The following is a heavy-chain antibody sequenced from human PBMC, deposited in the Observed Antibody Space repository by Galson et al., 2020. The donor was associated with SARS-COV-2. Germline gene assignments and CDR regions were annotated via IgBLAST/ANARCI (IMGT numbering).Heavy chain of an antibody. V-gene: IGHV1-69*13. CDR2: IIPIFGTA. CDR1: GGTLSSYA. D-gene: IGHD4-4*01. Sequence: SVKVYCKASGGTLSSYAISWVRQAPGQGLEWMGGIIPIFGTANYAQKFQGRVTITADESTSTAYMELSSLRSEDTAVYYCARATVTTNYYYYGMDVWGQGTTVTVSS. CDR3: ARATVTTNYYYYGMDV. J-gene: IGHJ6*02.